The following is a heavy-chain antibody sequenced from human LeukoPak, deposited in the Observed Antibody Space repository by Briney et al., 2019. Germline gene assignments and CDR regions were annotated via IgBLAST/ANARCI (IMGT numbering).Heavy chain of an antibody. CDR3: ARLVITIFGVVTSVDY. J-gene: IGHJ4*02. CDR2: IYPGDSDT. Sequence: GESLKISCKGSGYSFTSYWIGWVRQMPGKGLEWMGIIYPGDSDTRYSPSFQGQVTISADKSISTAYLQWSSLKASDTAMYYCARLVITIFGVVTSVDYWGQGTLVTVSS. CDR1: GYSFTSYW. D-gene: IGHD3-3*01. V-gene: IGHV5-51*01.